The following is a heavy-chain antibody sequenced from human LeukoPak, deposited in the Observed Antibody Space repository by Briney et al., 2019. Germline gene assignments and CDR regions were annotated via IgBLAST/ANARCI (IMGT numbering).Heavy chain of an antibody. Sequence: GASVKVSCKASGGTFISYAISWVRQAPGQRLEWMGWINAGNGNTKYSQKFQGRVTITRDTSASTAYMELSSLRSEDTAVYYCASSILRAWFDPWGQGTLVTVSS. CDR3: ASSILRAWFDP. J-gene: IGHJ5*02. CDR1: GGTFISYA. V-gene: IGHV1-3*01. CDR2: INAGNGNT. D-gene: IGHD2/OR15-2a*01.